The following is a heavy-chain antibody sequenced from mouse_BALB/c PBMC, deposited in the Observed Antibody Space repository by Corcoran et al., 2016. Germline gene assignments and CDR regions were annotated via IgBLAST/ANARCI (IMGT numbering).Heavy chain of an antibody. V-gene: IGHV1-9*01. CDR2: ILPGSGST. Sequence: QVQLQQSGAELMKPGASVKISCKATGYTFSSYWIDWVKQRPGHGLEWIGEILPGSGSTNYNEKFKGKATFTADTCSNTAYMQLSSLTSEDSAVYYCAKSLLNYAMDYWGQGTSVTVSS. J-gene: IGHJ4*01. D-gene: IGHD1-2*01. CDR1: GYTFSSYW. CDR3: AKSLLNYAMDY.